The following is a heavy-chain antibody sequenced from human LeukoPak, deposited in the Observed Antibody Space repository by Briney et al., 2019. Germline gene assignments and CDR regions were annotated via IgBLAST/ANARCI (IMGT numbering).Heavy chain of an antibody. Sequence: GASVKVSCKASGYTFTSYAMNWVRQAPGQGLEWMGWINTNTGNPTYAQGFTGRFVFSLDTSVSTAYLQISSLKAEDTAVYYCASGQSAYCGGDCYLDYWGQGTLVTVSS. D-gene: IGHD2-21*02. CDR1: GYTFTSYA. J-gene: IGHJ4*02. CDR2: INTNTGNP. CDR3: ASGQSAYCGGDCYLDY. V-gene: IGHV7-4-1*02.